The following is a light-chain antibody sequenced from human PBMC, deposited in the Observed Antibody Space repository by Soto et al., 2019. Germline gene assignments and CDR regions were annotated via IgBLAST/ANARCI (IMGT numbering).Light chain of an antibody. CDR2: EVS. J-gene: IGLJ3*02. CDR3: SSYTSSSTHWV. CDR1: SSDVGGYNY. Sequence: QSVLTQPASVSGSPGQSITISCTGTSSDVGGYNYVSWYQQHPGKAPKLMTYEVSNRPSGVSNRFSGSKSGNTASLTISGLQAEDEADYYCSSYTSSSTHWVFGGGTQLTVL. V-gene: IGLV2-14*01.